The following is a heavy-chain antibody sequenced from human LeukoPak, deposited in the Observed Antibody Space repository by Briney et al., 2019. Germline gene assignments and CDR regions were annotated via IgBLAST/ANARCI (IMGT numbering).Heavy chain of an antibody. CDR1: GGSISSGGYS. D-gene: IGHD4-17*01. V-gene: IGHV4-30-2*01. CDR3: ARGDYVNYFDY. Sequence: SETLPLTCAVSGGSISSGGYSWSWIRQPPGKGLEWIGYIYHSGSTYYNPSLKSRVTISVDRSKNQFSLKLSSVTAADTAVYYCARGDYVNYFDYWGQGTLVTVSS. CDR2: IYHSGST. J-gene: IGHJ4*02.